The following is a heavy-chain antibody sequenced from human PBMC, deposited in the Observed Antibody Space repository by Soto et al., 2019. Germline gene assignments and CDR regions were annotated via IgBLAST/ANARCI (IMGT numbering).Heavy chain of an antibody. J-gene: IGHJ4*02. CDR3: ASPYCSSSSCYSGSQFGY. CDR2: IIPIFGTA. D-gene: IGHD2-2*02. Sequence: SVKVSCKVSGYTLTELSMHWVRQAPGKGLEWMGGIIPIFGTANYAQKFQGRVTSTADESTSTAYMELSSLRSEDTAVYYCASPYCSSSSCYSGSQFGYWGQVTLVTVSS. V-gene: IGHV1-69*13. CDR1: GYTLTELS.